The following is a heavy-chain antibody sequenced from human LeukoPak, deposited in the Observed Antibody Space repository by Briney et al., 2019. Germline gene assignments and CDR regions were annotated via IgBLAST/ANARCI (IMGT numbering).Heavy chain of an antibody. J-gene: IGHJ4*02. CDR2: IIPIFGTA. CDR3: ASLTSGYSPPRYY. Sequence: SVKVSCKASGGTFSSYAISWVRQAPGQGLEWMGGIIPIFGTANYAQKFQGRVTITADESTSTAYMELSSLRSEDTAVCYCASLTSGYSPPRYYWGQGTLVTVSS. V-gene: IGHV1-69*13. CDR1: GGTFSSYA. D-gene: IGHD5-18*01.